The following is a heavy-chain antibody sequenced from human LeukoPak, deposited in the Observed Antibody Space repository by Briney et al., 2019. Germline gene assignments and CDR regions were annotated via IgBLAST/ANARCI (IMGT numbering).Heavy chain of an antibody. CDR3: TTERGGSYNDC. D-gene: IGHD1-26*01. V-gene: IGHV1-46*01. Sequence: GASVTVSCKASGYTFTIYYMHWVRQAPGQGLEWVGLVKSTGGSTTYAQKFQGRVTMTRDTSTSTFYMELSSLRSEDTAVYYCTTERGGSYNDCWGQGTLVTVSS. CDR2: VKSTGGST. J-gene: IGHJ4*02. CDR1: GYTFTIYY.